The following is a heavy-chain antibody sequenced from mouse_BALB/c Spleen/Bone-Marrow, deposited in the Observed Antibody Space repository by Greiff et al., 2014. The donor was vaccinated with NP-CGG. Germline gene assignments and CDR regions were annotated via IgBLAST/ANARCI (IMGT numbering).Heavy chain of an antibody. V-gene: IGHV1-80*01. Sequence: QVHVKQSGAELVRPGSSVKISCKASGYAFSSYWMNWVKQRPGQGLQWIGQIYPGDGDTNYNGNFKGKATLTADKSSSTAYMQLNSLASEVSAVDCSTKYYRDNYFALDYWGQGTSVTVSS. D-gene: IGHD2-14*01. CDR2: IYPGDGDT. J-gene: IGHJ4*01. CDR1: GYAFSSYW. CDR3: TKYYRDNYFALDY.